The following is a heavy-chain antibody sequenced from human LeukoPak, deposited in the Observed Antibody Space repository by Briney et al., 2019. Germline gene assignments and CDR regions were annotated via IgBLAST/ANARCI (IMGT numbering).Heavy chain of an antibody. Sequence: SETLSLTCTASGGSVRSYSWSWIRQPPGKGLEYIGHIYNGGSPTYNPSFMGRLTMSVDTAKNQLSLHLTSVTTADTALYFCARNKGVAARHDYWGQGTLVIVSS. V-gene: IGHV4-59*02. J-gene: IGHJ4*02. CDR2: IYNGGSP. D-gene: IGHD6-19*01. CDR3: ARNKGVAARHDY. CDR1: GGSVRSYS.